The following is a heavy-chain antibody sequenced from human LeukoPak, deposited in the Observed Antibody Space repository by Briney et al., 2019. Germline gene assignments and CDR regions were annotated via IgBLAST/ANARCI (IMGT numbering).Heavy chain of an antibody. CDR2: IGTYNGNT. J-gene: IGHJ4*02. D-gene: IGHD6-19*01. Sequence: ASVKVSCKASGYTFTGYYMHWVRQAPGQGLEWMGWIGTYNGNTKYAQKLQGRVTMTTDTSTSTAYMELRSLRSDDTAVYYCARDLSSGWTSFQNWGQGTLVTVSS. CDR1: GYTFTGYY. V-gene: IGHV1-18*04. CDR3: ARDLSSGWTSFQN.